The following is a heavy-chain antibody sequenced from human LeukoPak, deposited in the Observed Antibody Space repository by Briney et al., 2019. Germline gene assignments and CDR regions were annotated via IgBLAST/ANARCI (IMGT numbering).Heavy chain of an antibody. CDR2: ITYDDFYK. J-gene: IGHJ4*02. D-gene: IGHD3-10*01. Sequence: GGSLRLSCAASGFSFRSHGMHWVRQAPGKGLEWVALITYDDFYKYYGDSVKGRFTISRDNSKNTLYLQMNSLRPEDTAVYYCAKDRISMVRSSDIDNWGQGTLVTVSS. CDR1: GFSFRSHG. V-gene: IGHV3-30*18. CDR3: AKDRISMVRSSDIDN.